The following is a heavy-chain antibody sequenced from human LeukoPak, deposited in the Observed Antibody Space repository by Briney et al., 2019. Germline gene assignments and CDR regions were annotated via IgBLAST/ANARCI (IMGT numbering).Heavy chain of an antibody. J-gene: IGHJ4*02. D-gene: IGHD1-26*01. CDR1: VGSISGYF. Sequence: PSETLSLTCTVSVGSISGYFWSWVRQAPGTGLDWIGHIYYSGATNYNPSLRSRVTISVDTSENQFSLKLRSVSAADTAVYYCARAQYSGSCFDYWGRGALVTVSS. CDR3: ARAQYSGSCFDY. CDR2: IYYSGAT. V-gene: IGHV4-59*13.